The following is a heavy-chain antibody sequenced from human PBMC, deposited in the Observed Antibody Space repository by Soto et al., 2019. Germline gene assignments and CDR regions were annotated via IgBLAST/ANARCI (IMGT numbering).Heavy chain of an antibody. CDR3: ARITDYYDSSGSQTEFDP. D-gene: IGHD3-22*01. Sequence: GASVKVSSKASRGTFSSYAISWVRQAPGQRLEWMGGIIPIFGTANYAQKFQGRVTITADESTSTAYMELSSLRSEDTAVYYCARITDYYDSSGSQTEFDPWGQGTLVTVSS. CDR2: IIPIFGTA. V-gene: IGHV1-69*13. CDR1: RGTFSSYA. J-gene: IGHJ5*02.